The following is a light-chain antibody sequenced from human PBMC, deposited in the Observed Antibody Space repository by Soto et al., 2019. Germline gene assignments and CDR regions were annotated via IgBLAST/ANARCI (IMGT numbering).Light chain of an antibody. CDR1: QSISSN. CDR3: QQGSNWPPGLT. Sequence: IVLTQSPATLSVSPGESATLSCXAXQSISSNLAWYQQKPGQSPRLLIYGASSRATGVPVRFSGSGSGVAFTLTISGLEPEDFAVYYCQQGSNWPPGLTFGGGTTGDIK. J-gene: IGKJ4*01. V-gene: IGKV3-15*01. CDR2: GAS.